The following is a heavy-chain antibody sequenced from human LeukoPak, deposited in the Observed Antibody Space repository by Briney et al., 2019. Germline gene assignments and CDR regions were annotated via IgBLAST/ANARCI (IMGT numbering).Heavy chain of an antibody. CDR1: GGTFSSYA. Sequence: ASVKVSCKASGGTFSSYAISWVRQAAGQGLEWRGGIIPIFGTANYAQKFQGRGTITTDESTITAYMELSSLRSEDTAVYYCARGANGLITMVRGVTYNWFDPWGQGTLVTVSS. V-gene: IGHV1-69*05. CDR2: IIPIFGTA. D-gene: IGHD3-10*01. J-gene: IGHJ5*02. CDR3: ARGANGLITMVRGVTYNWFDP.